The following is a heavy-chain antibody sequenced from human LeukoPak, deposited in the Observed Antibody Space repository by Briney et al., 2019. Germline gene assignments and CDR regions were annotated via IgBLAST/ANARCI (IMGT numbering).Heavy chain of an antibody. V-gene: IGHV1-18*01. CDR2: ISAYNGNT. Sequence: GASVKVSCKASGYTFTSYGISWVRQAPGQGLECMGWISAYNGNTNYAQKLQGRVTMTTDTSTSTAYMELRSLRSDDTAVYYCARDSHITNYDILTGYYFFRGRSYYMDVWGKGTTVTISS. J-gene: IGHJ6*03. CDR1: GYTFTSYG. CDR3: ARDSHITNYDILTGYYFFRGRSYYMDV. D-gene: IGHD3-9*01.